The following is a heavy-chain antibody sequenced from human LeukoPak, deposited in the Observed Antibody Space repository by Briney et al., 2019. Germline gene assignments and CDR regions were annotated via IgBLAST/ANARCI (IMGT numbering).Heavy chain of an antibody. Sequence: SETLSLTCAVYGGSFSGYYWSWIRQPPGKGLEWIGEINHSGSTNYNPSLKSRVTISVDTSKNQFSLKPSSVTAADTAVYYCARLDYYYYMDVWGKGTTVTISS. CDR1: GGSFSGYY. CDR3: ARLDYYYYMDV. CDR2: INHSGST. J-gene: IGHJ6*03. V-gene: IGHV4-34*01.